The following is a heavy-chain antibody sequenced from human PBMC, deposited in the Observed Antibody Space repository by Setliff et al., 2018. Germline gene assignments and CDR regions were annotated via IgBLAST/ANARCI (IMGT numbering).Heavy chain of an antibody. J-gene: IGHJ4*02. Sequence: ASVKVSCKASGHSLTSNHFHWGRQAPGKGLEWMGTINPNDGYTIYAPAFQGRVAMTTDTSTGTAYMELSGITSADTAIYYCIVNMVRPVTGLDFWGPGTLVTVSS. D-gene: IGHD2-15*01. V-gene: IGHV1-46*01. CDR3: IVNMVRPVTGLDF. CDR1: GHSLTSNH. CDR2: INPNDGYT.